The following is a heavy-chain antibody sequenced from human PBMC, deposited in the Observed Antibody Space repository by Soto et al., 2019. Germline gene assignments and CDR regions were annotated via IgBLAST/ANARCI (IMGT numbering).Heavy chain of an antibody. D-gene: IGHD3-22*01. Sequence: ASVKVSCKASGYTFTSYAMHWVRQAPGRRLEWMGWINAGNGNTKYSQKFQGRVTITRDTSASTAYMELSSLRSEDTAVYYCAREDYDSSGYYHYYYYGMDVWGQGTTVTVSS. CDR3: AREDYDSSGYYHYYYYGMDV. CDR1: GYTFTSYA. CDR2: INAGNGNT. J-gene: IGHJ6*02. V-gene: IGHV1-3*01.